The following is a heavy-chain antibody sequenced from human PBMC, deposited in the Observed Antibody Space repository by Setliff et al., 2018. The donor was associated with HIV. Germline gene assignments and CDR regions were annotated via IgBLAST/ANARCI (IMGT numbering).Heavy chain of an antibody. D-gene: IGHD6-25*01. V-gene: IGHV1-2*02. CDR2: INPKFGGT. Sequence: ASVKVSCKASGYTFTDYYFHWVRQAPGQGLEWMGWINPKFGGTLYAQKFQDRVVMTRDLSTTTVYMELNSLRPEDSAMYFCAKGSRGYKAPLEHWGQGTLVTVSS. CDR1: GYTFTDYY. CDR3: AKGSRGYKAPLEH. J-gene: IGHJ1*01.